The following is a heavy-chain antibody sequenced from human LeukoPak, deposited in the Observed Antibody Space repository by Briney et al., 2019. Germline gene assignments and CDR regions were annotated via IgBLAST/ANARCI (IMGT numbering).Heavy chain of an antibody. Sequence: SETLSLTCTVSGASIRSYYWSWIRQPPGKGLECIGYIYYTGSTNYNYNPPLKSRVTISVDTSKNQFSLRLSSVTAADTAVYYCARHSGSSPHYFDYWGQGTLVTVSS. D-gene: IGHD1-26*01. CDR3: ARHSGSSPHYFDY. CDR1: GASIRSYY. J-gene: IGHJ4*02. V-gene: IGHV4-59*08. CDR2: IYYTGSTNY.